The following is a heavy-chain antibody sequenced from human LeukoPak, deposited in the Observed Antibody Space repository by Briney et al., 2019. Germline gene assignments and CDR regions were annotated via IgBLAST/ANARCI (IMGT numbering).Heavy chain of an antibody. CDR2: ISYDGSNK. Sequence: PGGSLRLSCAASGFTFSSYAMHWVCQAPGKGLEWVAVISYDGSNKYYADSVKGRFSISRDNSKNTLYLQMNSLRAEDTAVYCCAKDRGGNSAPHDYWGQGTLVTVSS. CDR3: AKDRGGNSAPHDY. CDR1: GFTFSSYA. D-gene: IGHD4-23*01. J-gene: IGHJ4*02. V-gene: IGHV3-30-3*01.